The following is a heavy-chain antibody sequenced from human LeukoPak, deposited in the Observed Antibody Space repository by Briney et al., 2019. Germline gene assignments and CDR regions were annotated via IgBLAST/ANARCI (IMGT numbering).Heavy chain of an antibody. V-gene: IGHV3-30*18. J-gene: IGHJ4*02. CDR3: AKKSVWSPFDY. CDR2: ISYDGSNK. CDR1: GFTFSSYG. D-gene: IGHD3-10*01. Sequence: GGSLRLSCAASGFTFSSYGMPWVRQAPGKGLEWVAVISYDGSNKYYADSVKGRFTISIDKSKNTLYLQMNSLRAEDTAVYYCAKKSVWSPFDYWGQGTLVTVSS.